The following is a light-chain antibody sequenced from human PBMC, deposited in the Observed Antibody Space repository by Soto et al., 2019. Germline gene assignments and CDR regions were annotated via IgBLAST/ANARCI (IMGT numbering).Light chain of an antibody. CDR2: GAS. V-gene: IGKV3D-20*02. CDR3: QQRGKWPST. CDR1: QRVSNDF. Sequence: EIVLTQSPGILSFSPGERATLSCRASQRVSNDFLAWYQQKPGQAPRLLIYGASTRDTDVPDRFSGSGSGADFTLNISRLETDDLAVYSCQQRGKWPSTFGPGTQVEMK. J-gene: IGKJ2*02.